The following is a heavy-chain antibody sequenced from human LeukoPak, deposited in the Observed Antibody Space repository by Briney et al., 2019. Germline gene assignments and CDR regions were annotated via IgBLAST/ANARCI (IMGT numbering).Heavy chain of an antibody. CDR1: GFTFSSYS. CDR3: ARPSLAGVAADNWFDP. J-gene: IGHJ5*02. Sequence: PGGSLRLSCAASGFTFSSYSMNWVRQAPGKGLEWVSSISRSSNYKYYADSVKGRFTISRDNAKNSLYLQMNSLRAEDTAVYYCARPSLAGVAADNWFDPWGQGTLVTVSS. D-gene: IGHD6-13*01. V-gene: IGHV3-21*01. CDR2: ISRSSNYK.